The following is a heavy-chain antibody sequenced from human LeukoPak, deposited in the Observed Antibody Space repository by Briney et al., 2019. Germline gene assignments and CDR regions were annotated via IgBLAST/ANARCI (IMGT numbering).Heavy chain of an antibody. CDR3: ARAPSYIVATIGNNWFDP. V-gene: IGHV1-8*01. D-gene: IGHD5-12*01. CDR1: GYTFTSYD. Sequence: ASVKVSCKASGYTFTSYDINWVRQATGQGLEWMGWMNPNSGNTGYAQKFQGRVTMTRNTSISTAYMELSSLRSEDTAVYYCARAPSYIVATIGNNWFDPWGQGTLVTVSS. CDR2: MNPNSGNT. J-gene: IGHJ5*02.